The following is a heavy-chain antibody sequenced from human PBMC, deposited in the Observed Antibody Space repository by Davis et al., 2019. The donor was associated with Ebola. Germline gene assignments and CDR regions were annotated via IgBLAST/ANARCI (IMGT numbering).Heavy chain of an antibody. Sequence: PGGSLRLSCVPSGFSFSTHWMSWVRQAPGKGLEWVAYIKEDETEKYVDSVKGRFTISRDNAKNSIYLQMNSLRGEDPAVYYCARGIGANTWGQGTQVTVSS. V-gene: IGHV3-7*04. CDR2: IKEDETEK. CDR3: ARGIGANT. CDR1: GFSFSTHW. D-gene: IGHD2/OR15-2a*01. J-gene: IGHJ4*02.